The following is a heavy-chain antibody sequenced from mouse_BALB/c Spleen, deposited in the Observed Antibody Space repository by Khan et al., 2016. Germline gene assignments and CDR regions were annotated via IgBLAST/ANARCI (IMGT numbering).Heavy chain of an antibody. CDR3: ALDGSGYFDY. CDR2: INSGSGGT. D-gene: IGHD3-2*01. J-gene: IGHJ2*01. CDR1: GYVFTNYF. V-gene: IGHV1S52*01. Sequence: QVQLKQSGAELVRPGISVKVSCKASGYVFTNYFIEWVKQRPGQGLEWIGVINSGSGGTNYNEKFKGKATLTADKSFSTAYMQLSSLTSDDSALCFCALDGSGYFDYWGQGTTLTVSS.